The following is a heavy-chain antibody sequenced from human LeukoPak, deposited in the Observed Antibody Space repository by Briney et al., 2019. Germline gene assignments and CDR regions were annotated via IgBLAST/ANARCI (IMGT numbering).Heavy chain of an antibody. CDR3: ARITYDFWSGYYMPDDP. CDR2: ISIYNGNT. V-gene: IGHV1-18*01. D-gene: IGHD3-3*01. Sequence: GASVKVSCKASGYTFTSYGISWVRQAPGQGLEWMGWISIYNGNTDYAQKLRGRVTMTTDTSTGTAYLELRGLRSDDTAVYYCARITYDFWSGYYMPDDPWGQGTLVTVSS. CDR1: GYTFTSYG. J-gene: IGHJ5*02.